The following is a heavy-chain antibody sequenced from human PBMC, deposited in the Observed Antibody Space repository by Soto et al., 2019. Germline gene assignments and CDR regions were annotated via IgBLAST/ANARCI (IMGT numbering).Heavy chain of an antibody. CDR1: GFTFSSYE. D-gene: IGHD6-13*01. CDR2: ISSSGSTI. CDR3: ARDMGSSCPDY. Sequence: EVQLVESGGGLVQPGGSLRLSCAASGFTFSSYEMNWVRQAPGKGLEWVSYISSSGSTIYYADSVKGRFTISRDNAKNSLYLQMNSLRAEDTAVYYCARDMGSSCPDYWGQGTLVTVSS. V-gene: IGHV3-48*03. J-gene: IGHJ4*02.